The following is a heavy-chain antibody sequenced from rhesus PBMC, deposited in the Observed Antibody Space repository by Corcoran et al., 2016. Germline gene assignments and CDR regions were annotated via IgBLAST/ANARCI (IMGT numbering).Heavy chain of an antibody. CDR2: IDGNSWKT. V-gene: IGHV4-80*01. CDR3: AGEKDDY. Sequence: QGQLQESGPGLVKPSETLSVSCTVSGASISSNCWTWHRQPPGQGLERIGDIDGNSWKTNYNPSLKIRVTISKDASKNHFSLKLSSVTAADTAVYYCAGEKDDYWGQGVLVTVSS. CDR1: GASISSNC. J-gene: IGHJ4*01.